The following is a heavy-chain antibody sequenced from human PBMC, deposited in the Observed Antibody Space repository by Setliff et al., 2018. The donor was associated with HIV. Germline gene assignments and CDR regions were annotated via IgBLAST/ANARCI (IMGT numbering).Heavy chain of an antibody. CDR2: IGAVGGPT. Sequence: PGGSLRLSCAASGFTFSTYAMGWVRQAPGKGLGWVSTIGAVGGPTHYAESVKGRFTISKDNSKSTLYLQMNSLRAEDTAVYYCAKDRGSGYYSPSDYWGQGTLVTVSS. V-gene: IGHV3-23*01. J-gene: IGHJ4*02. CDR1: GFTFSTYA. D-gene: IGHD3-22*01. CDR3: AKDRGSGYYSPSDY.